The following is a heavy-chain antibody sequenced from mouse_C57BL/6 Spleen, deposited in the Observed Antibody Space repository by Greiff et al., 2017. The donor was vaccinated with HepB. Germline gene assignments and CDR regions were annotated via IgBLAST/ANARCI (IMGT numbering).Heavy chain of an antibody. V-gene: IGHV8-12*01. CDR1: GFSLSTSGMG. Sequence: QVTLKVSGPGILQSSQPLSLTCSFSGFSLSTSGMGVSWIRQPSGQGLEWLAHIYWDDDKRYHPSLKSRLTISQDTSRNQVFLKITSVDTADTATYYCARRAELRLPFDYWGQGTTLTVSS. J-gene: IGHJ2*01. D-gene: IGHD3-2*02. CDR3: ARRAELRLPFDY. CDR2: IYWDDDK.